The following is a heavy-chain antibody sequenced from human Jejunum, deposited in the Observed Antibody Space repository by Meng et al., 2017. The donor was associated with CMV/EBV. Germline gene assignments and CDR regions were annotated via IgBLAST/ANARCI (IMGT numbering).Heavy chain of an antibody. Sequence: VQMVQSGAEVKQPGAQGKVSRKASRYTFTSYDINWVRQATGQGLEWLGWFVNNVDTYSAQKFQGRVTMTTDTHTSTAFMELRSLRSDDTAVYYCSRGTPGRRYADYWGQGTLVTVSS. J-gene: IGHJ4*02. CDR1: RYTFTSYD. CDR2: FVNNVDT. V-gene: IGHV1-18*01. CDR3: SRGTPGRRYADY. D-gene: IGHD3-10*01.